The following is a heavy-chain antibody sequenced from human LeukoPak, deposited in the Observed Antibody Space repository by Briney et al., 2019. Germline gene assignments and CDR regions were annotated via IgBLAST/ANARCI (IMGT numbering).Heavy chain of an antibody. V-gene: IGHV3-11*01. J-gene: IGHJ4*02. D-gene: IGHD6-19*01. Sequence: GGSLRLSCAASGFTFSDYYMSWIRQAPGKGLQWVSYISSTGSSISYADSVKGRFTISRDNAKNSLYLQMNSLRVEDTAVYYCATQQWLPSSVDDWGQGTLVTVSS. CDR2: ISSTGSSI. CDR1: GFTFSDYY. CDR3: ATQQWLPSSVDD.